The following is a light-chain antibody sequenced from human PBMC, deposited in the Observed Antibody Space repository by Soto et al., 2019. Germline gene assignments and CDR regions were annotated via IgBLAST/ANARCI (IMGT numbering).Light chain of an antibody. CDR1: SPNIGIKN. J-gene: IGLJ2*01. Sequence: QSVLTQPPSVSAPPGQKVTISCSGSSPNIGIKNVSCYQQLPGIAHKLLIYEDNKRPSGIPDRFSGSKSGTSATLCLTGLQTGDEAEYYCASWDSRLIGVVFGGGTKLTVL. CDR2: EDN. CDR3: ASWDSRLIGVV. V-gene: IGLV1-51*02.